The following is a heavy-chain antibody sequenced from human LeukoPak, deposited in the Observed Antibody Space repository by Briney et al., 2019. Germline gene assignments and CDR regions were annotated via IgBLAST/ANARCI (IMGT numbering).Heavy chain of an antibody. J-gene: IGHJ4*02. V-gene: IGHV4-38-2*02. CDR2: IYHSGST. CDR1: GYSISSGYY. Sequence: PSETLSLTCTVSGYSISSGYYWGWIRQPPGKGLEWIGSIYHSGSTYYNPSLKSRVTISVDTSKNQFSLKLSSVTAADTAVYYCASGGGSYYDFDYWGQGTLVTVSS. CDR3: ASGGGSYYDFDY. D-gene: IGHD1-26*01.